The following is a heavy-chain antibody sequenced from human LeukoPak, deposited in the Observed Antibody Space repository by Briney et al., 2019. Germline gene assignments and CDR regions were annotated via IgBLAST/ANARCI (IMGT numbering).Heavy chain of an antibody. J-gene: IGHJ4*02. CDR3: ANEIRPNDY. V-gene: IGHV3-23*01. CDR2: ISISGDTT. Sequence: GGSLRLSCAASGFTFSSYAMTWVRQAPGKGLEWVSAISISGDTTYYADAVKGRFTISRDNSKNTVYLQMNSLRAEDTAVYYCANEIRPNDYWGQGTLVTVSS. CDR1: GFTFSSYA. D-gene: IGHD4-17*01.